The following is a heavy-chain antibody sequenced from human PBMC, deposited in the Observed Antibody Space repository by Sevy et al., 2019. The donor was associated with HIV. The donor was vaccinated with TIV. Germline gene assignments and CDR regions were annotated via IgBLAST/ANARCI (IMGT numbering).Heavy chain of an antibody. CDR2: ISYDGSNK. V-gene: IGHV3-30-3*01. D-gene: IGHD1-26*01. J-gene: IGHJ6*02. Sequence: GGSLRLSCAASGFTFSNYAMHWVRQAPGKGLEWVAVISYDGSNKYYADSVRGRFTISRDSSKNTLYRQMNGLRPEDTAVYYCARDLEVYGGWEQTSQGMDVWGQGTTVTVSS. CDR1: GFTFSNYA. CDR3: ARDLEVYGGWEQTSQGMDV.